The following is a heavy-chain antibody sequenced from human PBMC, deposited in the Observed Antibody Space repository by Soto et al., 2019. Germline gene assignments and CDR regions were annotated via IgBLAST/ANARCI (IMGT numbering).Heavy chain of an antibody. J-gene: IGHJ6*02. D-gene: IGHD5-18*01. CDR2: ISWHSGSI. Sequence: EVQLVESGGGLVQPCRSLRLSCAASGFTFDDYAMHCVRQATGKGLEWVSGISWHSGSIGYADSVKGRFNISRDNDKNSLYLQRNSLRAEDTALYYCATEAGYSYGQRIPYYYYGMDVFGQGTTVIVAS. CDR3: ATEAGYSYGQRIPYYYYGMDV. CDR1: GFTFDDYA. V-gene: IGHV3-9*01.